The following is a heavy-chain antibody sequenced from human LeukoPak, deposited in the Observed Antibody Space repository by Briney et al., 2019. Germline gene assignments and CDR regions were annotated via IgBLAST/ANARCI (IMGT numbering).Heavy chain of an antibody. CDR2: IIPIFGTA. V-gene: IGHV1-69*13. D-gene: IGHD5-18*01. CDR3: AAGDTSLYYFDY. CDR1: GYTFTSYD. J-gene: IGHJ4*02. Sequence: ASVKVSCKASGYTFTSYDINWVRQAPGQGLEWMGGIIPIFGTANYAQKFQGRVTITADESTSTAYMELSSLRSEDTAVYYCAAGDTSLYYFDYWGQGTLVTVSS.